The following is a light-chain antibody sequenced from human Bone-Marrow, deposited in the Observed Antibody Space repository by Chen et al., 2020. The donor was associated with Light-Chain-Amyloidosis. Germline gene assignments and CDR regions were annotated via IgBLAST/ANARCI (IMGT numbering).Light chain of an antibody. CDR1: NIGSTS. CDR2: DDS. J-gene: IGLJ3*02. V-gene: IGLV3-21*02. Sequence: SSVLTQPSSVSLAPGQPATIACGGTNIGSTSVHWYQQTPGQAPLMVVYDDSDRPSGIPERLSGSNSGNTATLTISRVEAGDAADYYCQVWDRSSDRPVFGGGTKLTVL. CDR3: QVWDRSSDRPV.